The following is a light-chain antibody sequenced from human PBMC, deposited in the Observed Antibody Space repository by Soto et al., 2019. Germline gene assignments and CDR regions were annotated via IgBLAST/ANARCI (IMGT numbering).Light chain of an antibody. Sequence: DIVMTQSPLSLPVTPGEPASISCRSSQSLLHSTGKTYLDWYLQKPGQSPQLLIYLGSTRASGVPDRFSGSGSGTDFTLKISRVEAEDVGVYYCMQPLHTPQTFGQGTRLEIK. J-gene: IGKJ2*01. CDR1: QSLLHSTGKTY. CDR3: MQPLHTPQT. CDR2: LGS. V-gene: IGKV2-28*01.